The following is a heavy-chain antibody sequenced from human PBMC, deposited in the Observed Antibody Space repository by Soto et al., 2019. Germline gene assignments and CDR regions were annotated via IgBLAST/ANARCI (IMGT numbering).Heavy chain of an antibody. CDR3: ARDTEAVAGIYYYYYGMDV. D-gene: IGHD6-19*01. J-gene: IGHJ6*02. CDR1: GFTFSSYS. CDR2: ISSSSSTI. V-gene: IGHV3-48*02. Sequence: GGSLRLSCAASGFTFSSYSMNWVRQAPGKGLEWVSYISSSSSTIYYADSVKGRFTISRDNAKNSLYLQMNSLRDEDTAVYYCARDTEAVAGIYYYYYGMDVWGQGTTVTVSS.